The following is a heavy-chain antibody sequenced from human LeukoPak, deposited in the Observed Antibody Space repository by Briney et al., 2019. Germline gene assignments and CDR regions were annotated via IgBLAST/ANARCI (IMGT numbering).Heavy chain of an antibody. CDR3: ACLTTADAFDI. D-gene: IGHD3-22*01. J-gene: IGHJ3*02. CDR2: ISSGTSYI. V-gene: IGHV3-21*04. CDR1: GFTFNTYT. Sequence: PGGSLRLSCAASGFTFNTYTMNWVRQAPGKGLEWVSSISSGTSYIYYADSVKGRFTISRDNAKNSLYLQMDSLRAEDTAVYYCACLTTADAFDIWGQGTMVTVSS.